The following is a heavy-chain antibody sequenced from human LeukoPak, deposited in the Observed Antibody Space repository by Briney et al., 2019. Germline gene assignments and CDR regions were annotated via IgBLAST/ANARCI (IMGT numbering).Heavy chain of an antibody. CDR2: IYYSGST. Sequence: SETLSLTCAVSGGSISRSGYYWSWIRQPPGKGLEWIGYIYYSGSTNYNPSLKSRVTISVDTSKNQFSLKLSSVTAADTAVYYCARDYYDILTGPRNAFDIWGQGTMVTVSS. D-gene: IGHD3-9*01. CDR1: GGSISRSGYY. CDR3: ARDYYDILTGPRNAFDI. J-gene: IGHJ3*02. V-gene: IGHV4-61*08.